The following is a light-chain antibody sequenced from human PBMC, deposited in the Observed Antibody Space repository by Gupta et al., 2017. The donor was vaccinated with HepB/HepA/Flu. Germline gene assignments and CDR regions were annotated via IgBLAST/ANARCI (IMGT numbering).Light chain of an antibody. CDR2: WSS. CDR3: QQYYTTPYT. CDR1: QSVLFSSNNKNY. J-gene: IGKJ2*01. V-gene: IGKV4-1*01. Sequence: DIVMTQSPDSLAVYLGERATINCKSSQSVLFSSNNKNYLAWYQQKPGQPPKLLIYWSSTRQSGVPDRFSGSGSGTDFTLTISSLQAEDVAVYYCQQYYTTPYTFGRGTKLEIK.